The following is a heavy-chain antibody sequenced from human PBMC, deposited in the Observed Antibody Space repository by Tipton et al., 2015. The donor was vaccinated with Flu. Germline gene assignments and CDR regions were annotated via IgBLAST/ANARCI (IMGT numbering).Heavy chain of an antibody. CDR2: IYYSGSI. J-gene: IGHJ4*02. V-gene: IGHV4-59*08. Sequence: GLVKPSETLSLTCSVSGGSITNYYWSWIRQPPGKGLEWLGYIYYSGSIRYNPSLESRGTMSVDTSKNQISLRLTSMTDADTAVYFCARHKRGMLDYFDFWGQGTLVTVSS. CDR1: GGSITNYY. D-gene: IGHD2-8*01. CDR3: ARHKRGMLDYFDF.